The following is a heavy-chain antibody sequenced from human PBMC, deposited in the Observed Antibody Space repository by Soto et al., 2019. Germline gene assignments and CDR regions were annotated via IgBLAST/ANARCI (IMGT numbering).Heavy chain of an antibody. CDR1: GGTFSSYA. D-gene: IGHD1-26*01. CDR2: IIPIFGTA. Sequence: GASVKVSCKASGGTFSSYAISWVRQAPGQGLEWMGGIIPIFGTANYAQKFQGRVTITADESTSTAYMELSSLRSEDTAVYYCASYSGSYYGFDYWGQGTLVTVSS. V-gene: IGHV1-69*13. J-gene: IGHJ4*02. CDR3: ASYSGSYYGFDY.